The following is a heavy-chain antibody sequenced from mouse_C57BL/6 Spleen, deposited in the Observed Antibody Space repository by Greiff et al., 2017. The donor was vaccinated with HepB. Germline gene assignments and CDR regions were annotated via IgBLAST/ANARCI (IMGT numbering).Heavy chain of an antibody. CDR3: ARKGNYDYDGRPSIGY. V-gene: IGHV2-2*01. CDR1: GFSLTSYG. D-gene: IGHD2-4*01. J-gene: IGHJ2*01. CDR2: IWSGGST. Sequence: VKLMESGPGLVQPSQSLSITCTVSGFSLTSYGVHWVRQSPGKGLEWLGVIWSGGSTDYNAAFISRLSISKDNSKSQVFFKMNSLQADDTAIYYCARKGNYDYDGRPSIGYGGQGTTLTVSS.